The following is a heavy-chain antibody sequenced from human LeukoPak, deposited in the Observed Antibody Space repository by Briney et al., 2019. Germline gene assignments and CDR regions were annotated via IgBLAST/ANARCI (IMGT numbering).Heavy chain of an antibody. Sequence: PGRSLTLSCAASGFTFRRYAMHWVRQAPGRGLEWVANIKQDGSEKYYVDSVKGQYTISRDNAKNALYLQMNSLRAEDTAVYYCARDDGWVRDYWGQGTLVTVSS. CDR1: GFTFRRYA. J-gene: IGHJ4*02. CDR2: IKQDGSEK. D-gene: IGHD5-24*01. CDR3: ARDDGWVRDY. V-gene: IGHV3-7*01.